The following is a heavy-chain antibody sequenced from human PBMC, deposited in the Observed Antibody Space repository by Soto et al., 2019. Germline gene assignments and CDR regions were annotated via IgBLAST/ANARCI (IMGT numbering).Heavy chain of an antibody. J-gene: IGHJ5*02. CDR3: ARGYGDLRTYNGFDP. CDR1: GGSSSSGGYY. Sequence: TLSLSWTVSGGSSSSGGYYGSWIRQQPGKGLEWIGYIYYSGSTYYNPSLKSRVTISVDTSKNQFSLKLSSVTAADTAVYYCARGYGDLRTYNGFDPWGQGTLVPVSS. V-gene: IGHV4-31*02. CDR2: IYYSGST. D-gene: IGHD4-17*01.